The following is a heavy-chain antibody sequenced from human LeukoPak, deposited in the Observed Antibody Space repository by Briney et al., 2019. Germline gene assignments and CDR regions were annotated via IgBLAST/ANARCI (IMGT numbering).Heavy chain of an antibody. J-gene: IGHJ4*02. CDR1: GYTFTSYG. CDR3: ARDYLDIVVVPAAIGY. Sequence: ASVKVSCKASGYTFTSYGISWVRQAPGQGLEWMGWISAYNGNTNYAQKLQGRVTMTTDTSTSTAYMELRSLRSDDTAVYYCARDYLDIVVVPAAIGYWGQGTLVTVSS. CDR2: ISAYNGNT. V-gene: IGHV1-18*01. D-gene: IGHD2-2*03.